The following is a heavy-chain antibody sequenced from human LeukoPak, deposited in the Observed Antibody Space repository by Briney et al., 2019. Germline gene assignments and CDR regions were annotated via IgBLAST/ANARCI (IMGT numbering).Heavy chain of an antibody. CDR3: ARGLRAYYYYYMDV. CDR2: INHSGST. J-gene: IGHJ6*03. CDR1: GGSFSGYY. Sequence: PSETLSLTCAVYGGSFSGYYWSWLRQPPGKGLEWIGEINHSGSTNYNPSLKSRVTISVDTSKNQFSLKLSSVTAADTAVYYCARGLRAYYYYYMDVWGKGTTVTVSS. V-gene: IGHV4-34*01. D-gene: IGHD3-16*01.